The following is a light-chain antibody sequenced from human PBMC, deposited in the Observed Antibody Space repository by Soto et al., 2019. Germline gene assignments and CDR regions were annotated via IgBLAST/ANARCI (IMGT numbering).Light chain of an antibody. J-gene: IGLJ2*01. V-gene: IGLV1-51*02. CDR1: SSNIGIND. Sequence: QSVLTQPPSVSAAPGQRVTISCSGSSSNIGINDVSWYQQLPGTAPKLLIYENNKRPSGIPDRCSGSNFGTPATQGITGPKNGGEPDYYCAAWTFGRNNGVFSEGT. CDR2: ENN. CDR3: AAWTFGRNNGV.